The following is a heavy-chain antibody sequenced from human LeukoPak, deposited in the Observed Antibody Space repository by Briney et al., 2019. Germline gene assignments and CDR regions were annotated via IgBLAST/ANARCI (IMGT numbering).Heavy chain of an antibody. CDR3: ASQLKYCSSTSCYLGWFDP. CDR1: GGSISSYY. J-gene: IGHJ5*02. D-gene: IGHD2-2*01. CDR2: IYTSGST. Sequence: PSETLSLTCTVSGGSISSYYWSWTRQPAGKGLEWIGRIYTSGSTNYNPSLKSRVTMSVDTSKNQFSLKLSSVTAADTAVYYCASQLKYCSSTSCYLGWFDPWGQGTLVTVSS. V-gene: IGHV4-4*07.